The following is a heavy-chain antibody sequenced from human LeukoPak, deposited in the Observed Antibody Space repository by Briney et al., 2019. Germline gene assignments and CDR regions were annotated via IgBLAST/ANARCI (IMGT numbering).Heavy chain of an antibody. V-gene: IGHV5-51*01. J-gene: IGHJ4*02. D-gene: IGHD6-13*01. Sequence: GESLKISCKGSGYSFTTYWIAWARQMPGKGLEWMGVIYPGDSDTRYSPSFQGQVTISADKSTSTTYLQWSSLRASDTAMYYCARGGSSSSWYPVGYYFDYWGQGTLVTVSS. CDR1: GYSFTTYW. CDR3: ARGGSSSSWYPVGYYFDY. CDR2: IYPGDSDT.